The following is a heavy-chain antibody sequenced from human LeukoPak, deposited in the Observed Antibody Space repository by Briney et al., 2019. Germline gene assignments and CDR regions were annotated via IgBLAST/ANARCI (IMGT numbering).Heavy chain of an antibody. CDR3: VRSPYGSGMDV. V-gene: IGHV2-70*11. D-gene: IGHD3-10*01. CDR2: IDWDDDK. CDR1: GFSLSTSGMC. Sequence: SGPALVKPTQTLTLTCTFSGFSLSTSGMCVNWIHQPPGKALEWLARIDWDDDKYYSASLQTRLTISKDTSKNQVVLTMTNMDPVDTATYYSVRSPYGSGMDVWGQGTTVTVSS. J-gene: IGHJ6*02.